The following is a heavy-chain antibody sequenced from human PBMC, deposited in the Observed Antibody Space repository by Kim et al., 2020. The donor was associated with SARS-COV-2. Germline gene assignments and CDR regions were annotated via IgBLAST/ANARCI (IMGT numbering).Heavy chain of an antibody. J-gene: IGHJ4*02. Sequence: YANSVKGRFTISSENSKNALYLQMNGLGAEDTVVYYWGRDHPARTAAGDYWGQGTLVTVSS. D-gene: IGHD6-13*01. V-gene: IGHV3-33*01. CDR3: GRDHPARTAAGDY.